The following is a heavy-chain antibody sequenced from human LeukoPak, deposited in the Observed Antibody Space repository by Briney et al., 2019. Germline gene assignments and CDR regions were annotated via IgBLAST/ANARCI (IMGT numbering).Heavy chain of an antibody. D-gene: IGHD6-13*01. CDR3: AKAYGYSNRGIDN. Sequence: GGSLRLSCAASGFTFSSYAMSWVRQAPGKGLEWVSGISAGGGSTYYADSVKGRFTISRDDSKNTLYLQMNSLRVDDTAVYYCAKAYGYSNRGIDNWGQGTLVTVSS. V-gene: IGHV3-23*01. CDR1: GFTFSSYA. J-gene: IGHJ4*02. CDR2: ISAGGGST.